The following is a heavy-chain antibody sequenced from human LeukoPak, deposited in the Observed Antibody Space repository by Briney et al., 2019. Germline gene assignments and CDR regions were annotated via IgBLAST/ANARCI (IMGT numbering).Heavy chain of an antibody. CDR3: AREDYSDYVFDY. D-gene: IGHD4-11*01. CDR1: GYTFTSYA. J-gene: IGHJ4*02. V-gene: IGHV1-3*03. CDR2: INTGNGNT. Sequence: ASVKVSCKASGYTFTSYAMHWVRQAPGQRLEWMGWINTGNGNTKYSQEFQGRVTITRDTSASTAYMELNSLRSEDMAVYYCAREDYSDYVFDYWGQGTLVTVSS.